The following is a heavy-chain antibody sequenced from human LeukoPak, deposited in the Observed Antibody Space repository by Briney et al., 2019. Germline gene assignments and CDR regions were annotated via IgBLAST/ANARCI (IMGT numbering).Heavy chain of an antibody. CDR1: GFTFSRHP. D-gene: IGHD1-1*01. V-gene: IGHV3-21*01. CDR2: INSGSTYT. J-gene: IGHJ4*02. Sequence: GGSLRLSCAASGFTFSRHPMNWVRQAPGKGLEWVSSINSGSTYTYYTESVKGRFTVSRDNAKNSLFLQMNSLRAEDTAIYYCARSLTTLTYEGYWGQGTLVTVSS. CDR3: ARSLTTLTYEGY.